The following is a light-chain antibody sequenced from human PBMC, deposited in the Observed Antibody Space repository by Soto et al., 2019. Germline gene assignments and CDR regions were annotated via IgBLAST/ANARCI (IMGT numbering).Light chain of an antibody. V-gene: IGKV3-15*01. CDR2: VAS. Sequence: EIVMTQSPATLSVSPGERVTLSCRASQSVVSNFAWYQQKPGQAPRLLIYVASTRATGIPARFSGSGSGTEFTLTISSLQSEDFAVYYCQQYNDWPLTFGGGTKIEIK. J-gene: IGKJ4*01. CDR1: QSVVSN. CDR3: QQYNDWPLT.